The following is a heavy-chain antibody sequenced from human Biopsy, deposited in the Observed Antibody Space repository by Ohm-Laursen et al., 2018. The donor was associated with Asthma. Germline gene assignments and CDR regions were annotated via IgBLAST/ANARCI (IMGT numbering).Heavy chain of an antibody. CDR1: GFAVSRDY. CDR2: IYSGGTS. V-gene: IGHV3-53*01. D-gene: IGHD5-12*01. J-gene: IGHJ6*02. CDR3: ARGYSGTDRIVYYYSGMEV. Sequence: SLRLSCAASGFAVSRDYMFWVRQAPGKGLEWVSVIYSGGTSHTADSVRGRFTISRDYSKNTLYLQMHSLRAEDTAVYYCARGYSGTDRIVYYYSGMEVWGQGTTVTVS.